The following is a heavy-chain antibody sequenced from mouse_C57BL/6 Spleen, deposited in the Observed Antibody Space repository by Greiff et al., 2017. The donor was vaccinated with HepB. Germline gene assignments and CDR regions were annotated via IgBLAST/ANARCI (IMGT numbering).Heavy chain of an antibody. V-gene: IGHV1-54*01. CDR3: ARDLLWSRYFDV. J-gene: IGHJ1*03. CDR1: GYAFTNYL. CDR2: INPGSGGT. D-gene: IGHD2-1*01. Sequence: QVQLQQSGAELVRPGTSVKVSCKASGYAFTNYLIEWVKQRPGQGLEWIGVINPGSGGTNYNEKFKGKATLTADKSSSTAYMQLSSLTSEDSAVYCCARDLLWSRYFDVWGTGTTVTVSS.